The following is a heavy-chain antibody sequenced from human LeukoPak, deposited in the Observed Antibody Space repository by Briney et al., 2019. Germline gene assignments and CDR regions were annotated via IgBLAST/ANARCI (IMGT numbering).Heavy chain of an antibody. CDR3: ARTRNYDTLTGLDY. CDR2: INPNSGGT. V-gene: IGHV1-2*02. Sequence: ASVKVSCKASGYTFTVYYMHWVRQAPGQGLEWMGWINPNSGGTNYAQKFQGRVTMTRDTSISTAYMELSRLRSDDTAVYYCARTRNYDTLTGLDYWGQGTLVTVSS. CDR1: GYTFTVYY. J-gene: IGHJ4*02. D-gene: IGHD3-9*01.